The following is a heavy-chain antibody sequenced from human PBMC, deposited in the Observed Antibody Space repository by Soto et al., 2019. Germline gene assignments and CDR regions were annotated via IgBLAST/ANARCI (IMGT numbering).Heavy chain of an antibody. J-gene: IGHJ6*03. D-gene: IGHD6-6*01. V-gene: IGHV1-46*03. CDR2: INPSGGST. Sequence: ASVKVSCKASGYTFTSYYMHWVRQAPGQGLEWMGIINPSGGSTSYAQKFQGRVTMTRDTSTSTVYMELSSLRSEDTAVYYCARGQMGIAARLGNYYYYMDVWGKGTTVTVSS. CDR1: GYTFTSYY. CDR3: ARGQMGIAARLGNYYYYMDV.